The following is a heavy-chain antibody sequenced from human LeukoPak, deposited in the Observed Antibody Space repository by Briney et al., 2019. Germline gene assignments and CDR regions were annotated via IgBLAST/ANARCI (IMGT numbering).Heavy chain of an antibody. D-gene: IGHD3-9*01. V-gene: IGHV1-8*01. CDR3: ARGGGSRRYFDWLLLPFDY. CDR2: MNPNSGNT. J-gene: IGHJ4*02. CDR1: GYTFTSYD. Sequence: ASVKVSCMASGYTFTSYDINWVRQATGQGLEWMGWMNPNSGNTGYAQKFQGRVTMTRNTSISTAYMELSSLRSEDTAVYYCARGGGSRRYFDWLLLPFDYWGQGTLVTVSS.